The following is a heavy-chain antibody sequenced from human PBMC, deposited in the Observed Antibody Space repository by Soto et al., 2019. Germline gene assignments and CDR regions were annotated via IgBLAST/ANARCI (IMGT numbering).Heavy chain of an antibody. CDR1: GGSISSYY. CDR2: IYYSGST. CDR3: ARDRGYYYDSSGYWRDAFDI. Sequence: SETLSLTCTVSGGSISSYYWSWIRQPPGKGLEWIGYIYYSGSTNYNPSLKSRVTISVDTSKNQFSLKLSSVTAADTAVYYCARDRGYYYDSSGYWRDAFDIWGQGTMVTVSS. J-gene: IGHJ3*02. D-gene: IGHD3-22*01. V-gene: IGHV4-59*01.